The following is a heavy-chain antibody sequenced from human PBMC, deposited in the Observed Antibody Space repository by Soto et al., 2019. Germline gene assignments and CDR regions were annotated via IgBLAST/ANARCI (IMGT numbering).Heavy chain of an antibody. D-gene: IGHD6-19*01. V-gene: IGHV3-30*18. CDR3: AKGGRQWLVTSDFNY. CDR2: VSHDGGNT. J-gene: IGHJ4*02. CDR1: GFTFSDYA. Sequence: VQLVESGGGVVQPGRSLRLSCAASGFTFSDYAMHWVRQAPGKGLEWVAVVSHDGGNTHYADSVKGRFTISRDSSKNTVSLEMTRLRAEDTAVYYCAKGGRQWLVTSDFNYWGQGALVTVSS.